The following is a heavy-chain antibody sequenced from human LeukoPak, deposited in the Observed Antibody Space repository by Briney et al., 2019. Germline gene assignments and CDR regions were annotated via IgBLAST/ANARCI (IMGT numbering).Heavy chain of an antibody. CDR3: ARGVVAGMTYYYYGMDV. D-gene: IGHD6-19*01. Sequence: ASVKVSCKASGYTFTSYDINWVRQATGQGLEWMGWMNPNSGRTGYAQKFQGRVTMTRNTSISTAYMELSSLRSEDTAVYYCARGVVAGMTYYYYGMDVWGQGTTVTVSS. J-gene: IGHJ6*02. V-gene: IGHV1-8*01. CDR2: MNPNSGRT. CDR1: GYTFTSYD.